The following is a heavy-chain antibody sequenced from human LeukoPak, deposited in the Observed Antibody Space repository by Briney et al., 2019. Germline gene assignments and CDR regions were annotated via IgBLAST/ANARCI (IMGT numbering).Heavy chain of an antibody. Sequence: PGGSLRLSCAASGFTFSNYVMGWVRQDPGKGLQWVSIINGSGSFTSYADSVKGRLTISRDNSKNTLYLQMNSLTAEDTALYYCAKDRGPTTVQSVTDFWGQGSLVTVSS. CDR1: GFTFSNYV. D-gene: IGHD4-17*01. CDR2: INGSGSFT. V-gene: IGHV3-23*01. CDR3: AKDRGPTTVQSVTDF. J-gene: IGHJ4*02.